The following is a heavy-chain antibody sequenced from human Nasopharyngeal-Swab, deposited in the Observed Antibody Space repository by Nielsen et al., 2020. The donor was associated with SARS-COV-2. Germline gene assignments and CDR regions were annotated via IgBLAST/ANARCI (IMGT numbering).Heavy chain of an antibody. V-gene: IGHV3-7*01. Sequence: GESLKISCAASGFTFSSYNMNWVRQAPGKGLEWVANIKQDGSEKYYVDSVKGRFTISRDNAKNSLYLQMNSLRAEDTAVYYCARGCVLTGPSCYYYGMDVWGQGTTVTVSS. J-gene: IGHJ6*02. CDR1: GFTFSSYN. CDR2: IKQDGSEK. CDR3: ARGCVLTGPSCYYYGMDV. D-gene: IGHD3-9*01.